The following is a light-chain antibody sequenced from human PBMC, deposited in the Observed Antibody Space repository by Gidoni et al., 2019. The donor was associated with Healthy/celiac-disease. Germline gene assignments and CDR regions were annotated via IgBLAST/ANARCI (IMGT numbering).Light chain of an antibody. CDR1: QDISNS. V-gene: IGKV1-33*01. CDR2: DAS. CDR3: QQYDNLPIT. Sequence: IQMTQSPSSLSASVGDRVTITCQASQDISNSLNWYQQKPGKAPKLLIYDASNLEKGVPSRFSGSGSGTDFTFTISSLQPEDIATYYCQQYDNLPITFGQGTRLEIK. J-gene: IGKJ5*01.